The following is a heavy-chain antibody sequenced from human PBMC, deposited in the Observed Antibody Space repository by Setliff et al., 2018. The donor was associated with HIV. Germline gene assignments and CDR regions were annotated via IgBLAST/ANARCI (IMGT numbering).Heavy chain of an antibody. D-gene: IGHD6-19*01. V-gene: IGHV4-38-2*02. J-gene: IGHJ4*02. Sequence: PSETLSLTCAVSGYSISSGYYWGWIRQPPGKGLEWVGSIYHSGTTYYNPSLKSRVTMSVDTSKNQFSLKLSSVTAADTAVYYCAREEVSSGWFTALLDYWGQGALVTVSS. CDR2: IYHSGTT. CDR1: GYSISSGYY. CDR3: AREEVSSGWFTALLDY.